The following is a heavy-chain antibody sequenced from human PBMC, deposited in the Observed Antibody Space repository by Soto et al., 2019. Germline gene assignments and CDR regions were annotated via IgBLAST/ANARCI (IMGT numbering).Heavy chain of an antibody. Sequence: SETLSLTCSVSGGSISGSYWSWIRQSPGKGLEWLGYVYYTGSTNYSPSLRSRVSISVDTSKNQFSLKLSSVTAADTAVYYCARALVLGYCSGGSCYVDYWGQGTLVTVS. CDR1: GGSISGSY. D-gene: IGHD2-15*01. J-gene: IGHJ4*02. CDR3: ARALVLGYCSGGSCYVDY. CDR2: VYYTGST. V-gene: IGHV4-59*08.